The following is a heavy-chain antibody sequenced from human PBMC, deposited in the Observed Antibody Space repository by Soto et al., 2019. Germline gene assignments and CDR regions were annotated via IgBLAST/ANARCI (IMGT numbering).Heavy chain of an antibody. CDR3: ARERSVGYCITTTCPKPFYYYAMDV. V-gene: IGHV1-69*12. CDR1: GGTFTNYA. CDR2: IIPIFGTP. Sequence: QVQLVQSGAEVKKPGSSLKVSCKASGGTFTNYAFSWVRQARGQGPEWMGGIIPIFGTPDYAQKFQGRVIITADESTRTVSMELNSLRSDDTAVYYCARERSVGYCITTTCPKPFYYYAMDVWGQGTTVTVSS. J-gene: IGHJ6*02. D-gene: IGHD2-2*01.